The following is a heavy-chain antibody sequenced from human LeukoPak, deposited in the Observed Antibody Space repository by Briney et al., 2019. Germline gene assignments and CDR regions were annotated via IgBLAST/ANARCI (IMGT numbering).Heavy chain of an antibody. CDR1: GYSLTNYY. V-gene: IGHV1-69*02. D-gene: IGHD2-15*01. CDR3: ASIVEYCSGGSCSAKTYYGMDV. CDR2: IIPILGIA. Sequence: SVKVSCKAFGYSLTNYYVHWVRQAPGQGLEWMGRIIPILGIANYAQKFQGRVTITADKSTSTAYMELSSLRSEDTAVYYCASIVEYCSGGSCSAKTYYGMDVWGQGTTVTVSS. J-gene: IGHJ6*02.